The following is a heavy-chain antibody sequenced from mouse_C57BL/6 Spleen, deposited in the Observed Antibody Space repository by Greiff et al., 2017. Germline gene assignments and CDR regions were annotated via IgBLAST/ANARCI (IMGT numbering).Heavy chain of an antibody. Sequence: EVKLMESGGGLVKPGGSLKLSCAASGFTFSSYTMSWVRQTPEKRLEWVATISGGGGNTYYPDSVKGRFTISRDNAKNALYLQRSSLRSEDTALYYCAREDYGNYYDYWGQGTTLTVSS. CDR1: GFTFSSYT. CDR2: ISGGGGNT. V-gene: IGHV5-9*01. J-gene: IGHJ2*01. D-gene: IGHD2-1*01. CDR3: AREDYGNYYDY.